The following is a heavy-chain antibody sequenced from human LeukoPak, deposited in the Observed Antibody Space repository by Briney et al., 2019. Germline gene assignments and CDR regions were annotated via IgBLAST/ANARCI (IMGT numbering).Heavy chain of an antibody. V-gene: IGHV4-34*01. CDR2: INHSGST. J-gene: IGHJ6*02. CDR1: VGSFSGYY. CDR3: ARGVTSALSYYYGMDV. D-gene: IGHD2/OR15-2a*01. Sequence: SETLSLTCAVYVGSFSGYYWSWIRQPPGKGLEWIAEINHSGSTNYNPSLESRVTISVAPSKNQFSLNLHSVTAADTAVYYCARGVTSALSYYYGMDVWGQGTTVTVSS.